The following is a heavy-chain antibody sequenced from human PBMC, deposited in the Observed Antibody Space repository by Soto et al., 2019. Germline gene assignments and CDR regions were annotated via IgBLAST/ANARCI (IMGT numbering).Heavy chain of an antibody. CDR1: GGSISSGGYY. CDR3: ARLAYCGGDCYLRGLYYYYYYGMDV. CDR2: IYYSGST. Sequence: SETLSLTCTVSGGSISSGGYYWSWIRQHPGKGLEWIGYIYYSGSTYYNPSLKSRVTISVDTSKNQFSLKLSSVTAADTAVYYCARLAYCGGDCYLRGLYYYYYYGMDVWGQGTTVT. D-gene: IGHD2-21*02. V-gene: IGHV4-31*03. J-gene: IGHJ6*02.